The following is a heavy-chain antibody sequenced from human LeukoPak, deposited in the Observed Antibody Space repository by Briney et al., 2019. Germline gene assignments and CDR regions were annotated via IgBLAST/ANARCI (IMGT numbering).Heavy chain of an antibody. CDR3: AKGSPHQYSSSWPSNFDS. CDR1: AFTFNTYA. CDR2: ISASGGNT. D-gene: IGHD6-13*01. J-gene: IGHJ4*02. V-gene: IGHV3-23*01. Sequence: GGSLRLSCAASAFTFNTYAMTWVRQAPGKGLEWVSSISASGGNTYYLDSVKGRFTISRDNTKNALYLQMNRLRAEDAAVYYCAKGSPHQYSSSWPSNFDSWGQGTLVTVSS.